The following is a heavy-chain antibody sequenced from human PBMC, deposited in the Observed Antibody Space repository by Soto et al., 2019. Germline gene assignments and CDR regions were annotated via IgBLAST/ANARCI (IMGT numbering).Heavy chain of an antibody. Sequence: SETLSLTCTVSGGSISSSSYYWGWIRQPPGKGLEWIGSIYYSGSTYYNPSLKSRVTISVDTSKNQFSLKLSSVTAADTAVYYCARRGVVAAPFDYWGQGTLVTVSS. D-gene: IGHD2-15*01. V-gene: IGHV4-39*01. CDR2: IYYSGST. J-gene: IGHJ4*02. CDR3: ARRGVVAAPFDY. CDR1: GGSISSSSYY.